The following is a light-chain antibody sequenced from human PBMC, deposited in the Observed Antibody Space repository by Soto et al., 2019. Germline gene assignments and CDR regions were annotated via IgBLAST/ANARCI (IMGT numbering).Light chain of an antibody. V-gene: IGKV3-11*01. CDR2: DAS. Sequence: EIVLTQSPATLSLSPGERATLSCRASQSVSSYLAWYQQQPAQAPWLLIYDASNRATVIPARFRGSGSGTDLTLTISSLEPEDFAVYYCQRRSNRPFPITFGQGTRLEIK. CDR1: QSVSSY. J-gene: IGKJ5*01. CDR3: QRRSNRPFPIT.